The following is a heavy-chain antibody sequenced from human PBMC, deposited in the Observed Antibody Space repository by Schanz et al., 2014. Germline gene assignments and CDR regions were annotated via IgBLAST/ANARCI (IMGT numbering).Heavy chain of an antibody. J-gene: IGHJ6*02. D-gene: IGHD3-22*01. CDR3: AKIRYDSSGYYLPYYGMDV. CDR1: GFTLTSYA. CDR2: ISGSGGST. Sequence: PGGSLRLSCEASGFTLTSYALTWVRQAPGKGLEWVAGISGSGGSTDYADSVKGRFIIPRDNSKNTLYLQMNSLRAEDTAVYYCAKIRYDSSGYYLPYYGMDVWGQGTTVIVSS. V-gene: IGHV3-23*01.